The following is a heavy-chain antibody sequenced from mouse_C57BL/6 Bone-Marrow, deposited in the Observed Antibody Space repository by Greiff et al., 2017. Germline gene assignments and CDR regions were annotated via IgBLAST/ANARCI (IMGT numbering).Heavy chain of an antibody. V-gene: IGHV1-63*01. CDR2: IYPGGGYT. CDR1: GYTFTNYW. J-gene: IGHJ2*01. D-gene: IGHD2-1*01. CDR3: ARTGNYRYFDY. Sequence: VQLQESGAELVRPGTSVKMSCKASGYTFTNYWIGWAKQRPGHGLEWIGDIYPGGGYTNYNEKFKGKATLTADKSSSTAYMQFSSLTSEDSAIYYCARTGNYRYFDYWGQGTTLTVSS.